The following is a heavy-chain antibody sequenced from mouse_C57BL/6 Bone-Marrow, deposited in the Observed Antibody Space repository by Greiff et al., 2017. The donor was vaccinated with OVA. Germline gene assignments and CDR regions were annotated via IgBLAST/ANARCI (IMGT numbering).Heavy chain of an antibody. CDR1: GFNIKDDY. J-gene: IGHJ1*03. Sequence: VHVKQSGAELVRPGASVKLSCTASGFNIKDDYMHWVKQRPEQGLEWIGWIDPENGDTEYASKFQGKATITADTSSNTAYLQLSSLTSEDTAVYYRTTTVYFDVWGTGTTVTVSS. CDR2: IDPENGDT. V-gene: IGHV14-4*01. D-gene: IGHD1-1*01. CDR3: TTTVYFDV.